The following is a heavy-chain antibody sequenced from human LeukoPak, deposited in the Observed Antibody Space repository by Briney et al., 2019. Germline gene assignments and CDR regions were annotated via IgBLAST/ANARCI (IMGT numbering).Heavy chain of an antibody. J-gene: IGHJ4*02. V-gene: IGHV4-4*07. D-gene: IGHD2-2*01. CDR3: ARDVVTTTGDYFDY. CDR1: GGSINIYH. CDR2: IYTSGST. Sequence: KTSETLSLTCTVSGGSINIYHWSWIRQSAGKGLEWIGRIYTSGSTNYNPSLKSRVTMSVDTSKHQFSLKLSSVTAADTAVYYCARDVVTTTGDYFDYWGQGTLVTVSS.